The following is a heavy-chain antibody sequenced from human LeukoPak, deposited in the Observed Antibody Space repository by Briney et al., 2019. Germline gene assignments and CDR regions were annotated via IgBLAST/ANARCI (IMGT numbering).Heavy chain of an antibody. CDR1: GFTFTTYA. CDR3: ASSGSYRFDY. D-gene: IGHD1-26*01. V-gene: IGHV3-23*01. J-gene: IGHJ4*02. CDR2: VSKSDGTT. Sequence: GGSLRLSCAASGFTFTTYAMSWVRQAPGKGLEWVSSVSKSDGTTYYADSVQGRLTISRDNAKNSLYLQMNSLRGEDTAVYYCASSGSYRFDYWGQGTLVTVSS.